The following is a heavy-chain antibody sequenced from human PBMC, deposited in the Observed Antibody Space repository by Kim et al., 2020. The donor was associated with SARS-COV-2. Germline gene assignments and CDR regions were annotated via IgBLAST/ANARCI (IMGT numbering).Heavy chain of an antibody. CDR3: ARDQSSILFGDLFPEGMDV. D-gene: IGHD3-10*01. J-gene: IGHJ6*02. V-gene: IGHV3-11*06. Sequence: KGRFTISRDNAKNSLFLQMDSLRAEDTALYYCARDQSSILFGDLFPEGMDVWGQGTTVTVSS.